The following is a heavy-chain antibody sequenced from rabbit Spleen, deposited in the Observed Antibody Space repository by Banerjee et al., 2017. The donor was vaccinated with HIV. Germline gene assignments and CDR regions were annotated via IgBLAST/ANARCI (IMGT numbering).Heavy chain of an antibody. D-gene: IGHD6-1*01. V-gene: IGHV1S45*01. CDR2: IYAGSSGRT. CDR1: GFDLSVNLY. J-gene: IGHJ4*01. CDR3: ARDGGYVAFV. Sequence: EQLEESGGGLVQPEGSLTLTCKASGFDLSVNLYMCWVRQAPGKGLEWIANIYAGSSGRTYYASWAQGRFTISKTSSTTVTLQMTSLTAADTATYFCARDGGYVAFVWGPGTLVTVS.